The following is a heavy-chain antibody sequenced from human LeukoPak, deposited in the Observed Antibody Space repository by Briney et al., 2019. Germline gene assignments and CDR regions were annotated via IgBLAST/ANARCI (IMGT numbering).Heavy chain of an antibody. CDR2: IYYSGST. V-gene: IGHV4-59*01. CDR1: GGSISSYY. D-gene: IGHD3-22*01. Sequence: SETLSLTCTVSGGSISSYYWSWIRQPPGKGLEWIGYIYYSGSTNYNPSLKSRVTISVDTSKNQFSLKLSSVTAADTAVYYCARGADYYDSSGYSLAYWGQGTLVTVSS. CDR3: ARGADYYDSSGYSLAY. J-gene: IGHJ4*02.